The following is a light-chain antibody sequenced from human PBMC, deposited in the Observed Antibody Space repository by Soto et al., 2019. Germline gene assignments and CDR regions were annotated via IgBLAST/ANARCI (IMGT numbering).Light chain of an antibody. Sequence: EIVLTQSQATLSLSPGERTTLSCRASQSVSSYFSWYQQSPGQAPRLLIYHASNRATGIPARFSGSGSGTDFTLTINSLETEDFAVYYWHQHSTWPWTVGQGTKVEIK. J-gene: IGKJ1*01. CDR3: HQHSTWPWT. CDR1: QSVSSY. V-gene: IGKV3-11*01. CDR2: HAS.